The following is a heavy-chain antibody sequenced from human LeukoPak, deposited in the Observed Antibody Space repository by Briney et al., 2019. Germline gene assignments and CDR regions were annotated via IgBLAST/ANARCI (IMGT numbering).Heavy chain of an antibody. Sequence: GGSLRLSCAASGFTFSNYWMSWVRQAPGKGLEWVANIKQDGSEKYYVDSVKGRFTISRDNAENSLYLQMNSLRAEDTAVYYCARGRWGFDCWGQGTLVTVSS. J-gene: IGHJ4*02. CDR3: ARGRWGFDC. CDR1: GFTFSNYW. CDR2: IKQDGSEK. V-gene: IGHV3-7*01. D-gene: IGHD3-16*01.